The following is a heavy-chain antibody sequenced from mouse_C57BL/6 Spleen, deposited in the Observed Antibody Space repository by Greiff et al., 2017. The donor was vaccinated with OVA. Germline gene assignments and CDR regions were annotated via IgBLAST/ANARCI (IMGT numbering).Heavy chain of an antibody. CDR2: INPNNGGT. V-gene: IGHV1-26*01. J-gene: IGHJ2*01. D-gene: IGHD6-1*01. CDR1: GYTFTDYY. CDR3: ARGQYHDY. Sequence: EVQLQQSGPELVKPGASVKISCKASGYTFTDYYMNWVKQSHGKSLEWIGDINPNNGGTSYNQKFKGKATLTVDKSSSTAYMELRSLTSEDSAVYYCARGQYHDYWGQGTTLTVSS.